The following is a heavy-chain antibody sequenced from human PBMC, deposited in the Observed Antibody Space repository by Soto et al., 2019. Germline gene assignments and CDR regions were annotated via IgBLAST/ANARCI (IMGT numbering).Heavy chain of an antibody. Sequence: GGSLRLSCEPSGFTFSSYPIHWVRQAPGKGLEWVAVISYDGSNKYYADSVKGRFTISRDNSKNTLYLQMNSLRAEDTAVYYCASPKSLVRQTYYFDYWGQGTLVTVSS. D-gene: IGHD6-6*01. J-gene: IGHJ4*02. CDR1: GFTFSSYP. CDR3: ASPKSLVRQTYYFDY. V-gene: IGHV3-30-3*01. CDR2: ISYDGSNK.